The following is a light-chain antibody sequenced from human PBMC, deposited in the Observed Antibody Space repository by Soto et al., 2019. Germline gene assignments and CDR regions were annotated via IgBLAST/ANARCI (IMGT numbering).Light chain of an antibody. V-gene: IGKV2-24*01. CDR3: MQTTEFSRT. CDR2: KMS. Sequence: DIVMTQTPLSSPVTLGQPVSISCRSSQSLVHTDGNTYLSWFQQRPGQTPRPLIYKMSNRFSGVPDRFSGRGAATDFTLKISRVEAEDVGIYYCMQTTEFSRTVGQGTKVDIK. CDR1: QSLVHTDGNTY. J-gene: IGKJ1*01.